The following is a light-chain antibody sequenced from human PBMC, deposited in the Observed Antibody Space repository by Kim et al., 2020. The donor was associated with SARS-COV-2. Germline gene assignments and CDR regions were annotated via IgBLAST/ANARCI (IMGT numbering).Light chain of an antibody. CDR3: SAYVGDNSRV. V-gene: IGLV2-14*03. Sequence: GQSLTISCTGTISDPIYYDYISWYKQRPGKAPTLIIYDVALRPSGVSNRLSGSKSGNTASLTISDLQADDEADYYCSAYVGDNSRVFGGGTQLTVL. CDR1: ISDPIYYDY. J-gene: IGLJ2*01. CDR2: DVA.